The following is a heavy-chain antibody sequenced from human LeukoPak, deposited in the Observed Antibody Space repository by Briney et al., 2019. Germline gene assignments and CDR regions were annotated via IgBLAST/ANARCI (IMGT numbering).Heavy chain of an antibody. CDR1: GGTFSSYT. CDR2: IIPILGIA. CDR3: ARPRSYYYDSSGYEAFDI. V-gene: IGHV1-69*02. D-gene: IGHD3-22*01. J-gene: IGHJ3*02. Sequence: ASVKVSCKASGGTFSSYTISWVRQAPGQGLEWMGRIIPILGIANYAQKSQGRVTITADKSTSTAYMELSSLRSEDTAVYYCARPRSYYYDSSGYEAFDIWGQGTMVTVSS.